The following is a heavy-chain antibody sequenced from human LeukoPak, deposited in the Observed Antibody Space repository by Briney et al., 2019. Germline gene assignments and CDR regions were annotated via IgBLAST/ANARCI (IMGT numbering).Heavy chain of an antibody. D-gene: IGHD2-15*01. J-gene: IGHJ4*02. CDR3: ARGRVARAPFFDY. V-gene: IGHV4-34*01. Sequence: SETLSLTCTVYGGSFSGYYWSWIRQPPGKGLEWIGEIYHTGSTDYNPSLKSRVTVSVDTSKNQFALKLSSVTAADTAVYYCARGRVARAPFFDYWGQGTLVTVS. CDR1: GGSFSGYY. CDR2: IYHTGST.